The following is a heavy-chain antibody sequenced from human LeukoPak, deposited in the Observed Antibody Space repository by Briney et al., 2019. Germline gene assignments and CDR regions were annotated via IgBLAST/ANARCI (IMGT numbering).Heavy chain of an antibody. Sequence: PSETLSLTCTVSGGSISSYYWSWIRQPPGKGLEWIGYIYYSGSTNYNPSLKSRVTISVDTSKNQFSLKLSSVTAADTAVYYCARDAKRDTAMVPNIAFDIWGQGTMVTVSS. V-gene: IGHV4-59*01. CDR2: IYYSGST. J-gene: IGHJ3*02. D-gene: IGHD5-18*01. CDR1: GGSISSYY. CDR3: ARDAKRDTAMVPNIAFDI.